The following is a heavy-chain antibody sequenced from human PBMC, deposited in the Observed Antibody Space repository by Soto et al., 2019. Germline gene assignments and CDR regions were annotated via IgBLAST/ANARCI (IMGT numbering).Heavy chain of an antibody. V-gene: IGHV4-39*01. Sequence: SETLSLTCTVSGGSVSSSSYSWGWIRQPPGKGLEWIGTIYSSENTYYNPSLMSRVTISVDTSKNQFSLKVSSVTAADTAVYYCARLNGYCIIIYCHGYYGMEVWGQGTTVTVSS. CDR1: GGSVSSSSYS. CDR3: ARLNGYCIIIYCHGYYGMEV. J-gene: IGHJ6*02. CDR2: IYSSENT. D-gene: IGHD2-15*01.